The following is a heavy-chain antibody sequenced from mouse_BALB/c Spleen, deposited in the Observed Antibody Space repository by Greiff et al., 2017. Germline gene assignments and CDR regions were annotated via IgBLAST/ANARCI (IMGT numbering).Heavy chain of an antibody. J-gene: IGHJ2*01. CDR2: IYPGDGDT. CDR3: ARGITTVVARYYFDY. V-gene: IGHV1-82*01. Sequence: QVQLQQSGPELVKPGASVKISCKASGYAFSSSWMNWVKQRPGQGLEWIGLIYPGDGDTNYNGKFKGKATLTADKSSSTAYMQLSSLTSVDSAVYFCARGITTVVARYYFDYWGQGTTLTVSS. D-gene: IGHD1-1*01. CDR1: GYAFSSSW.